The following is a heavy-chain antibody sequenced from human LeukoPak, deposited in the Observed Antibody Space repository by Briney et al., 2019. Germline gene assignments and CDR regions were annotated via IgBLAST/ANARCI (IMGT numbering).Heavy chain of an antibody. CDR3: AKAMVRGVPNYYGMDV. J-gene: IGHJ6*02. Sequence: GGSLRLSCAASGYTFNNYAMSWVRQAPGKGLEWVSGINPSGRSTYYADSVKGRFTISRDNSKNTLYLQMNSLRAEDTAVYYCAKAMVRGVPNYYGMDVWGQGTTVTVSS. CDR2: INPSGRST. D-gene: IGHD3-10*01. V-gene: IGHV3-23*01. CDR1: GYTFNNYA.